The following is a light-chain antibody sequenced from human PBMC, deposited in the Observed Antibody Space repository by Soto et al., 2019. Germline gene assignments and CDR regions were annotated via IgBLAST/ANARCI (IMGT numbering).Light chain of an antibody. V-gene: IGKV1-5*01. CDR3: QQYNVYWT. CDR2: DAS. CDR1: QSINSW. J-gene: IGKJ1*01. Sequence: IHVTISPSTLSQSLFYPLAITFLASQSINSWLAWYQQKPGKAPNLLIYDASNLKSGFPSRFSGSGSGTEFTLTISSLQPDDFATYYCQQYNVYWTFGQGSKVDIK.